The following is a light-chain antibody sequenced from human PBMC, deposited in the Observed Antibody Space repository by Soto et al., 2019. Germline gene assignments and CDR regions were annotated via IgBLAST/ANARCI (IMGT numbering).Light chain of an antibody. J-gene: IGKJ2*01. V-gene: IGKV1-39*01. CDR3: RQSYSIPYT. CDR1: QSISSN. CDR2: AAS. Sequence: DVQMTQSASSLSASVGDRVTITCRASQSISSNLNWHQQKPGKAPKVLIYAASSLQSGVPSRFSGSGSGTDFTLTISSLQPEDFATCYCRQSYSIPYTFGQGTKVDIK.